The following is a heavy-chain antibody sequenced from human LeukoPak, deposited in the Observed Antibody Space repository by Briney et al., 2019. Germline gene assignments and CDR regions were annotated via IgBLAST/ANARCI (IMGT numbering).Heavy chain of an antibody. Sequence: PSETLSLTCTVSGYSISSGYYWGWIRQPPGKGLEWIGSIYHSGSTYYNPSLKSRVTISVDTSKNQFSLKLSSVTAADTAVYYCARRGGSPLGAFDIWGQGTMVTVSS. V-gene: IGHV4-38-2*02. CDR3: ARRGGSPLGAFDI. CDR2: IYHSGST. J-gene: IGHJ3*02. CDR1: GYSISSGYY. D-gene: IGHD1-26*01.